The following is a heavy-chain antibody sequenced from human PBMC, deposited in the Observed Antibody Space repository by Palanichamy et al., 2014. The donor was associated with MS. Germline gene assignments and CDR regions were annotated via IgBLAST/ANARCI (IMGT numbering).Heavy chain of an antibody. J-gene: IGHJ5*02. Sequence: QVQLQLRGAGLLKPSETLSLICNVSGGSFTDYYWSWIRQSPGKGLEWIGEIHHSGKTTYKPSLKSRVTISSDTSKRQFSLNLRSVTAADTAIYYCARLDYYASGTFLPSLDLWGQGALVAVSS. CDR2: IHHSGKT. D-gene: IGHD3-10*01. CDR1: GGSFTDYY. CDR3: ARLDYYASGTFLPSLDL. V-gene: IGHV4-34*01.